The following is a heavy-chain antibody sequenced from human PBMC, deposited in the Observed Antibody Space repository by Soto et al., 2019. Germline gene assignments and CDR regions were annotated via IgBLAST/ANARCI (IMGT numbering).Heavy chain of an antibody. J-gene: IGHJ6*02. V-gene: IGHV3-30-3*01. CDR1: GFTFSSYA. Sequence: VQLVESGGGLVQPGGSLRLSCAASGFTFSSYAMHWVRQAPGKGLEWVAVISYDGSNKYYADSVKGRFTISRDNSKNTLYLQMNSLRAEDTAVYYCARDQVLWSGYSADYYGMDVWGQGTTVTVSS. CDR2: ISYDGSNK. CDR3: ARDQVLWSGYSADYYGMDV. D-gene: IGHD3-3*01.